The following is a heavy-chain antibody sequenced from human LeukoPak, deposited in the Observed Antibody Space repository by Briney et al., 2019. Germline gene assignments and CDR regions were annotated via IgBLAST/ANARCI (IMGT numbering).Heavy chain of an antibody. CDR1: GFTFSSYA. D-gene: IGHD3-10*01. J-gene: IGHJ4*02. Sequence: GGSLRLSCAASGFTFSSYAMSWVRQAPGKGVEWVSAISGSGGSTYYADSVKGRFTTSRDNSKNTLYLQMNSLRAEDTAVYYCAKALGFMVRGVPIDYWGQGTLVTVSS. CDR2: ISGSGGST. V-gene: IGHV3-23*01. CDR3: AKALGFMVRGVPIDY.